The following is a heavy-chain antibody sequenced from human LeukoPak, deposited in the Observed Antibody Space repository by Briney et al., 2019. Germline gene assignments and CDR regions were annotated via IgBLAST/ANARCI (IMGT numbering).Heavy chain of an antibody. Sequence: SETLSLTCTVSGGSISSYYWSWIRQPPGKGLEWIGYIYYSGSTNYNPFLKSRVTISVDTSKNQFYLKLSSVTAADTAVYYCARVGSFIAAAVSWFDPWGQGTLVTVSS. CDR1: GGSISSYY. CDR2: IYYSGST. CDR3: ARVGSFIAAAVSWFDP. V-gene: IGHV4-59*01. J-gene: IGHJ5*02. D-gene: IGHD6-13*01.